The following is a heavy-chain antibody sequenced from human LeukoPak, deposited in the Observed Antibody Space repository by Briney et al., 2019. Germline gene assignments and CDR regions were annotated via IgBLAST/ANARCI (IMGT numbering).Heavy chain of an antibody. V-gene: IGHV4-4*02. J-gene: IGHJ4*02. D-gene: IGHD3-9*01. CDR3: ARVRNDILTGYYLFDY. Sequence: SETLSLTCAVSGGSISSSNWWSWVRPPPGKGLEWIGEIYHSGSTNYNPSLKSRVTISVDKSKNQFSLKLSSVTAADTAVYYCARVRNDILTGYYLFDYWGQGTLVTVSS. CDR1: GGSISSSNW. CDR2: IYHSGST.